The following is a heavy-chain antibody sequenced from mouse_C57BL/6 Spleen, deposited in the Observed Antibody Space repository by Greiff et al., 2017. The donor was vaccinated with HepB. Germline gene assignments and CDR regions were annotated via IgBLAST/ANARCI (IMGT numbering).Heavy chain of an antibody. CDR3: TRGSLTTGLYWYFDV. J-gene: IGHJ1*03. CDR1: GFTFSDYC. D-gene: IGHD1-1*01. V-gene: IGHV5-17*01. Sequence: EVQLVESGGGLVKPGGSLKLSCAASGFTFSDYCMHWVRQAPEKGLEWVAYISSGSSTIYYADTVKGRFTISRDNAKNTLFLQMTSLRSEDTAMYYCTRGSLTTGLYWYFDVWGTGTTVTVSS. CDR2: ISSGSSTI.